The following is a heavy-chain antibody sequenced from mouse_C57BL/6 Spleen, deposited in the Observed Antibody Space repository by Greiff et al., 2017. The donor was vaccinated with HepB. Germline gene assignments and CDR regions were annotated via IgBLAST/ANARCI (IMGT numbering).Heavy chain of an antibody. CDR3: AREDSNYHYFDY. CDR2: IDPSDSET. J-gene: IGHJ2*01. Sequence: VQLQQPGAELVRPGSSVKLSCKASGYTFTSYWMHWVKQRPIQGLEWIGNIDPSDSETHYNQKFKDKATLTVDKSSSTAYMQLSSLTSEDSAVYYCAREDSNYHYFDYWGQGTTLTVSS. D-gene: IGHD2-5*01. CDR1: GYTFTSYW. V-gene: IGHV1-52*01.